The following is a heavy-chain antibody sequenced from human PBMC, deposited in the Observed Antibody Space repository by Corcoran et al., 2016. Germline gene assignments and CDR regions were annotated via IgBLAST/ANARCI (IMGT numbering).Heavy chain of an antibody. CDR1: GFTFSSND. J-gene: IGHJ5*02. Sequence: QVQLEESRGGVVQPGRSLRLSCAASGFTFSSNDMHRVRQAPGKGLEWVAVIWYDGSNKYYADSVKGRLTISRANSKNTLYLQMNSLRAEDTAVYYCARGYSYGKPNWFDPCGQRTLVTVSS. CDR3: ARGYSYGKPNWFDP. CDR2: IWYDGSNK. D-gene: IGHD5-18*01. V-gene: IGHV3-33*01.